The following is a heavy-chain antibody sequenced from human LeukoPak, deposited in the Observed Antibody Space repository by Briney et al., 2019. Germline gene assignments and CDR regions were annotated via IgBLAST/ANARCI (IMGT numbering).Heavy chain of an antibody. D-gene: IGHD1-14*01. Sequence: EASVKVSCKASGYTFSSYDINCVRQATGQGLEWMAWMNPSSGNTAYAQKLQGRVTITRNTSISTVYMELSSLRSEDTAVYYCASMNCFDVDHITDYWGQGTLVTVSS. J-gene: IGHJ4*02. V-gene: IGHV1-8*03. CDR2: MNPSSGNT. CDR3: ASMNCFDVDHITDY. CDR1: GYTFSSYD.